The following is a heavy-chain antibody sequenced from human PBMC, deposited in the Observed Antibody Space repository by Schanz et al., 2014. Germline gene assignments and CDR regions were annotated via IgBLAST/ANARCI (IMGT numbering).Heavy chain of an antibody. Sequence: EVQLLASGGGLVQPGGSLRLTCLTSGFTFTDHAMSWVRQAPGKGLEWVSTISGLGEATFYSDSVKGRFTVSRDNFKNIMLLQMNSLKTEDTAVYYCARDKGGYYPFDYWGQGSLVTVSS. CDR1: GFTFTDHA. V-gene: IGHV3-23*01. D-gene: IGHD3-22*01. J-gene: IGHJ4*02. CDR3: ARDKGGYYPFDY. CDR2: ISGLGEAT.